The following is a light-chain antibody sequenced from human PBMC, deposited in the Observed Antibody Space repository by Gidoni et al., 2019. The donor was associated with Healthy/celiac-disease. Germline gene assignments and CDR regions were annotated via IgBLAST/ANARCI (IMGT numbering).Light chain of an antibody. Sequence: AIQMTQSPSSLSPSVGDRVTITCRASPGIRKDLGWYQQKPGKAPKLLIYAASSLQSGVPSRFSGSGSGTDFTLTISSLQPEDFATYFCRQDYNYPWTFGQGTKVEIK. CDR3: RQDYNYPWT. CDR1: PGIRKD. CDR2: AAS. V-gene: IGKV1-6*01. J-gene: IGKJ1*01.